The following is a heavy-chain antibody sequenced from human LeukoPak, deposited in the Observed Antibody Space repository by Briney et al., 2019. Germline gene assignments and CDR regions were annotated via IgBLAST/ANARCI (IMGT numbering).Heavy chain of an antibody. CDR1: GYSISSSSYY. J-gene: IGHJ4*02. CDR3: ARLPAQTDY. V-gene: IGHV4-39*01. CDR2: ICYSGST. Sequence: PSETLSLTCTVSGYSISSSSYYWGWIRQPPGKGLEWIGSICYSGSTYYNPSLKSRVAISVDTSKNQFSLKLSSVTAADTAVYYCARLPAQTDYWGQGTLVTVSS.